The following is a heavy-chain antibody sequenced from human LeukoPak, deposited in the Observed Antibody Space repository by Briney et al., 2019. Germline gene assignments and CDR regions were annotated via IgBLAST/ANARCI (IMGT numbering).Heavy chain of an antibody. CDR3: AKEAVTMVRGVIYLYYSDY. CDR1: GFTFSSYG. CDR2: IRHDGSNK. Sequence: PGGSLRLSCAASGFTFSSYGMHWVRQAPGKGLEWVAFIRHDGSNKYYADSVKGRFTISRDNSKNTLYLQMNSLRAEDTAVYYCAKEAVTMVRGVIYLYYSDYWGQGTLVTVSS. D-gene: IGHD3-10*01. V-gene: IGHV3-30*02. J-gene: IGHJ4*02.